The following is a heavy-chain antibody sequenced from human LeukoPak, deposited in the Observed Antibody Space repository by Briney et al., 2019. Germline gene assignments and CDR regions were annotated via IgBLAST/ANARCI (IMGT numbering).Heavy chain of an antibody. CDR1: GFTFSSYG. CDR3: AKVSICSSTSCSTSYFDH. D-gene: IGHD2-2*01. J-gene: IGHJ4*02. CDR2: ISYDGSNK. Sequence: GSLRLSCAASGFTFSSYGMHWVRQAPGKGLEWVAVISYDGSNKYYADSVKGRFTISRDNSKNTLYLQMNSLRAEDTAVYYCAKVSICSSTSCSTSYFDHWGQGTLVTVSS. V-gene: IGHV3-30*18.